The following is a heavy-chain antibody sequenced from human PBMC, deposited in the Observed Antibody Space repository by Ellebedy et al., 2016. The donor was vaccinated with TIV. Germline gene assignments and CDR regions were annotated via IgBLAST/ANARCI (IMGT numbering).Heavy chain of an antibody. J-gene: IGHJ3*02. Sequence: GGSLRLXXAASGFAFSSYVMTWVRQAPGKGLEWVSSISGSGDGTKYADSVKGRFIISRDNSKNTLYLQMNSLRAEDTAVYYCAKKGYCNSISCYAAFDIWGQGTMVTVSS. CDR3: AKKGYCNSISCYAAFDI. CDR2: ISGSGDGT. D-gene: IGHD2-2*01. CDR1: GFAFSSYV. V-gene: IGHV3-23*01.